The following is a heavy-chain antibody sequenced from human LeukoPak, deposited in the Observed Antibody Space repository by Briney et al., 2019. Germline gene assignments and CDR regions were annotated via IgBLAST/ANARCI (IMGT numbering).Heavy chain of an antibody. CDR1: GYTFTSYG. J-gene: IGHJ4*02. Sequence: ASVKVSCKASGYTFTSYGISWVRQAPGQGLEWMGWISAYNGNTNYAQKLQGRVTMTTDTSTSTAYMELRSLRSDDTAVYYCARDRSGWYSGSYGGSDYWGQGTLVTVSS. CDR2: ISAYNGNT. V-gene: IGHV1-18*01. D-gene: IGHD1-26*01. CDR3: ARDRSGWYSGSYGGSDY.